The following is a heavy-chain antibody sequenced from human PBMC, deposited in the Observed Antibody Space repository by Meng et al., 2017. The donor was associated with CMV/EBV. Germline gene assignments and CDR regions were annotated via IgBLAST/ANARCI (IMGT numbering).Heavy chain of an antibody. CDR2: INHSGST. CDR3: ARGQTYYDFWSGYSD. D-gene: IGHD3-3*01. CDR1: GGSFSGYY. V-gene: IGHV4-34*01. J-gene: IGHJ4*02. Sequence: SQTLSLTCAVCGGSFSGYYWSWIRQPPGKGLEWIGEINHSGSTNYNPSLKSRVTISVDTSKNQFSLKLSSVTAADTAVYYCARGQTYYDFWSGYSDWGQGTLVTVSS.